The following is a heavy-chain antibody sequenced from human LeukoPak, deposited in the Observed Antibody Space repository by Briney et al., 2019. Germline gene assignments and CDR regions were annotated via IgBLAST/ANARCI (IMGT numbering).Heavy chain of an antibody. CDR2: INPNSGGT. CDR3: AREGEMAIVSAFDI. Sequence: ASVKVSCKASGYTFTGYYMHWVRQAPGQGLEWMGWINPNSGGTNYAQKFQGRVTMTRDTSISTAYMELSRLRSDDTAVYYCAREGEMAIVSAFDIWGQGTMVTVSS. CDR1: GYTFTGYY. J-gene: IGHJ3*02. D-gene: IGHD5-24*01. V-gene: IGHV1-2*02.